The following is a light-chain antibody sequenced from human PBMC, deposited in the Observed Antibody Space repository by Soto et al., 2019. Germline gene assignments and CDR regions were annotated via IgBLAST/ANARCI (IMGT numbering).Light chain of an antibody. CDR2: TAS. CDR1: QYINIY. CDR3: QQTYNTPPWT. J-gene: IGKJ1*01. Sequence: DIQVTQSPSSLSASVGGRVTITCRASQYINIYLNWYQQKPGKAPKLLIYTASTLQSGVPSRFSGSGSGTDFTLTISSLQPEDFATYYCQQTYNTPPWTFGQGTKVEIK. V-gene: IGKV1-39*01.